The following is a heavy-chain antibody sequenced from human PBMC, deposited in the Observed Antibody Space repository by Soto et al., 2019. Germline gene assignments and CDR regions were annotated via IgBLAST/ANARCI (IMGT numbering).Heavy chain of an antibody. V-gene: IGHV3-30-3*01. CDR1: GFTFSSYA. Sequence: QVQLVESGGGVVQPGRSLRLSCAASGFTFSSYAMHWVRQAPGKGLEWVAVISYDGSNKYYADSVKGRLTISRDNSKNTLYMQMNSLRAEDTAVYYCARDRIYSSSWYDYWGQGTLVTVSS. J-gene: IGHJ4*02. D-gene: IGHD6-13*01. CDR3: ARDRIYSSSWYDY. CDR2: ISYDGSNK.